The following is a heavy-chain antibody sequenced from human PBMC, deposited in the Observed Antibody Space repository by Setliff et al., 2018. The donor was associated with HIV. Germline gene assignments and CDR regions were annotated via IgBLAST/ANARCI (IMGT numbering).Heavy chain of an antibody. J-gene: IGHJ4*02. CDR3: ARGSKRWLQFDFFDY. Sequence: ASVKVSCKASGYTVTGYYMHWLRQAPGQGVEWMGWIKPNGGNTRYYREFEGRVTIIRDTFASTVHLELTSLRSEDMAVYYRARGSKRWLQFDFFDYWGQGTLVTVSS. CDR2: IKPNGGNT. V-gene: IGHV1-2*02. CDR1: GYTVTGYY. D-gene: IGHD5-12*01.